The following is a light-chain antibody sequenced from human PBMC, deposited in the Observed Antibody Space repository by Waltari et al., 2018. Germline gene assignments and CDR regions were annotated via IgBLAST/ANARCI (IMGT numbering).Light chain of an antibody. CDR2: GAS. CDR3: HQYNDGPPFN. Sequence: EIVMTQSPATLSGSPRERAIIPCRASQSVTTNLAWYQQKPGQPPRLLIYGASTRATDIPARFSGSGSGTEFTLTITSLQSEDFAVYYCHQYNDGPPFNFGQGTKLEIK. J-gene: IGKJ2*01. CDR1: QSVTTN. V-gene: IGKV3-15*01.